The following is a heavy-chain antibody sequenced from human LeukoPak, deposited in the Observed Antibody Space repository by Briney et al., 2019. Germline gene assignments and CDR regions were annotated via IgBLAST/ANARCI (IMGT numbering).Heavy chain of an antibody. CDR3: ARDQGRSSSWYEYYYYYYGMDV. CDR1: GYTFTGYY. J-gene: IGHJ6*02. CDR2: INPNSGGT. V-gene: IGHV1-2*04. Sequence: GASVKVSCKASGYTFTGYYMHWVRQAPGQGLEWMGWINPNSGGTNYAQKFQGWVTMTRDTSISTAYMELSRLRSDDTAVYYCARDQGRSSSWYEYYYYYYGMDVWGQGTTVTVSS. D-gene: IGHD6-13*01.